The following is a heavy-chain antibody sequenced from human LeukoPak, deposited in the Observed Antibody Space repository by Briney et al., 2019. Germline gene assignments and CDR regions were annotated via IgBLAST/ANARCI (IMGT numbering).Heavy chain of an antibody. CDR2: INPNSGGT. J-gene: IGHJ4*02. CDR1: GYTFTGYY. Sequence: ASVKVSCKASGYTFTGYYMHWVRQAPGQGLEWMGWINPNSGGTNYAQKFQGRVTMTRDTSISTAYMELSRLRSDDTAAYYCACSVSGYSYGQFDYWGQGTLVTVSS. V-gene: IGHV1-2*02. D-gene: IGHD5-18*01. CDR3: ACSVSGYSYGQFDY.